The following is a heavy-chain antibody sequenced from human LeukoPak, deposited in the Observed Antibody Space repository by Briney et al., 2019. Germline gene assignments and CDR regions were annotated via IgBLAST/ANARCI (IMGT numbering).Heavy chain of an antibody. CDR3: ARDLSAGGSPEGKNTFDI. D-gene: IGHD6-13*01. J-gene: IGHJ3*02. CDR1: GYTFTGYY. V-gene: IGHV1-2*04. Sequence: ASLKVSCKASGYTFTGYYMHWGRQAPGQGLEWMGWINPNSGGTNYAQKFQGWVTMTRDTSISTAYMELSRLRSDDTAVYYCARDLSAGGSPEGKNTFDIWGQGTMVTVSS. CDR2: INPNSGGT.